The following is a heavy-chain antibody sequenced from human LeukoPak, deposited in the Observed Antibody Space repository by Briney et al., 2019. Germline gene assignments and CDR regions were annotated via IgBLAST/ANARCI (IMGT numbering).Heavy chain of an antibody. CDR1: GGSISRSGYY. CDR3: ASRLRPNDAFDI. D-gene: IGHD5-12*01. V-gene: IGHV4-39*01. Sequence: SETLSLTCTVSGGSISRSGYYWGGIRQPPGKGLEGIGSIYYSGSTSYNPSPKSRVTISVDPSRNQFSLKLSSVPAAATPVYYCASRLRPNDAFDICGQGTMATVSS. CDR2: IYYSGST. J-gene: IGHJ3*02.